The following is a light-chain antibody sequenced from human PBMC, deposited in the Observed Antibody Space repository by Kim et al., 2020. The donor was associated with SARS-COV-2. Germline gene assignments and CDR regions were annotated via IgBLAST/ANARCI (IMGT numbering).Light chain of an antibody. J-gene: IGKJ2*01. V-gene: IGKV1-5*03. CDR3: QQYNGAPYT. CDR2: KAS. Sequence: ASVGDRVTITCRASPSINKWLAWYQQKPGRAPKLLIYKASNLQSGVPSRFIGSGSGTEFTLSISSLQPDDFATYYCQQYNGAPYTFGQGTKLEI. CDR1: PSINKW.